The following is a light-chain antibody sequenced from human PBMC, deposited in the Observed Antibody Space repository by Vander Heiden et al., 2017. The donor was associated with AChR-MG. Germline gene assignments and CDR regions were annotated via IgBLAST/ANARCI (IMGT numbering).Light chain of an antibody. Sequence: DIVMTQTPLSMSVTPGQPASIPCQSSQSLLYSDGKTYLYWYVQKPGQSPQLLIYEVSNRFSGVPDRFTGSGSRTDFTLKISRVEADDVGVYYCRQGIDLPLSFGGGTKVEIK. J-gene: IGKJ4*01. CDR3: RQGIDLPLS. V-gene: IGKV2-29*03. CDR2: EVS. CDR1: QSLLYSDGKTY.